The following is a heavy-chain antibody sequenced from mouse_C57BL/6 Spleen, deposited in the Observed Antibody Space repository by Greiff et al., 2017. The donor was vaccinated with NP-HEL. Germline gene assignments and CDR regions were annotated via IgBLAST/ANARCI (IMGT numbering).Heavy chain of an antibody. CDR2: IRSKSNNYAT. J-gene: IGHJ1*03. CDR3: VREVGYFDV. Sequence: EVQRVESGEGLVQPKGSLKLSCAASGFSFNTYAMNWVRQAPGKGLEWVARIRSKSNNYATYYADSVKDRFTISRDDSESMLYLQMNNLKTEDTAMYYCVREVGYFDVWGTGTTVTVSS. V-gene: IGHV10-1*01. CDR1: GFSFNTYA.